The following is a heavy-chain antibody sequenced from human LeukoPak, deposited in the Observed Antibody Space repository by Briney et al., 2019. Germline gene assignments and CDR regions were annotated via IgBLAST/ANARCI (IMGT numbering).Heavy chain of an antibody. D-gene: IGHD2-2*02. CDR2: ISAYNGDT. CDR1: GYPFTSYY. J-gene: IGHJ5*01. Sequence: GASVKVSCKASGYPFTSYYINWVRQAPGQGLEWMGWISAYNGDTNYAQNLQGRVTMTTDTSTDTAYMELRSLRSDDTAVYYCARDGLSYTNPNNWFDSWGQGTLVTVSS. V-gene: IGHV1-18*01. CDR3: ARDGLSYTNPNNWFDS.